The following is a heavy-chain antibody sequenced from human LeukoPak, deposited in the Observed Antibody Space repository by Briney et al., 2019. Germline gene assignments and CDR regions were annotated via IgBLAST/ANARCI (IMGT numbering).Heavy chain of an antibody. D-gene: IGHD4-11*01. V-gene: IGHV3-49*04. CDR3: TRAPYSNYVNLDY. J-gene: IGHJ4*02. CDR1: TFTVADYA. CDR2: IRSKAFGGTS. Sequence: GRPLRLSCKASTFTVADYAMSWVRQAPGKGAEWVGFIRSKAFGGTSEYAASVKGRFTISRDDSKSIVYLQMNSLKTEDTAVYYCTRAPYSNYVNLDYWAQGTLVTVSS.